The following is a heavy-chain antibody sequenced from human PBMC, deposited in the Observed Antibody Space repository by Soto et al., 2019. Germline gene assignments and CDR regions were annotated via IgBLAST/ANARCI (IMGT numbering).Heavy chain of an antibody. D-gene: IGHD6-19*01. CDR1: GFSLTTNGVG. CDR2: IYWDDDK. CDR3: AYCGYYSSSCFPDY. J-gene: IGHJ4*02. V-gene: IGHV2-5*02. Sequence: QITLKESGPSLVKPTQTLTLTCTFSGFSLTTNGVGVGWIRQSPGEALEWLALIYWDDDKRYSPSLKSRLTITKDTSKTQVVLTMTNMDSVDTATYYCAYCGYYSSSCFPDYWGQGTLVTVSS.